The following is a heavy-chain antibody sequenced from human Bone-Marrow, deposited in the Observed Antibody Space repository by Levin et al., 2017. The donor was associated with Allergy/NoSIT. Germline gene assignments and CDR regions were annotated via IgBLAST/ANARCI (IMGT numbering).Heavy chain of an antibody. D-gene: IGHD6-6*01. CDR2: ITWNSATI. Sequence: HPGGSLRLSCEGSGYNFGDYGMFWVRQAPGKGLEWVSGITWNSATIDYADSVRGRFTVHRDNAKRSLYLQMNSLRPDDTALYFCAKRDGSSSSFDHWGQGTLVTVS. CDR3: AKRDGSSSSFDH. V-gene: IGHV3-9*01. J-gene: IGHJ4*02. CDR1: GYNFGDYG.